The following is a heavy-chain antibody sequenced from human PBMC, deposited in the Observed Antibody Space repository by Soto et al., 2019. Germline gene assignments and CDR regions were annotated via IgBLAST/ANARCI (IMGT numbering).Heavy chain of an antibody. V-gene: IGHV4-31*03. CDR3: ARWWSGSRQGFDP. CDR2: IYYSGST. J-gene: IGHJ5*02. CDR1: GGSISSGDYY. D-gene: IGHD3-3*01. Sequence: LTCTVSGGSISSGDYYWSWIRQHPGKGLEWIGYIYYSGSTYYNPSLKSRVTISVDTSKNQFSLKLSSVTAADTAVYYCARWWSGSRQGFDPWGQGTLVTVSS.